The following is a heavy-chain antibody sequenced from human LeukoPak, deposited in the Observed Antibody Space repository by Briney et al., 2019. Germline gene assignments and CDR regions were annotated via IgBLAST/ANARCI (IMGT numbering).Heavy chain of an antibody. CDR2: IRSKAHGGTT. V-gene: IGHV3-49*04. CDR1: GFTFIHYG. CDR3: TRDEGGYCSSTSCS. J-gene: IGHJ4*02. D-gene: IGHD2-2*01. Sequence: GGSLRLSCEASGFTFIHYGMNWVRQAPGKGLEWVGFIRSKAHGGTTEYAASVKGRFTISRDDSKSIAYLQMNSLKTEDTAVYYCTRDEGGYCSSTSCSWGQGTLVTVSS.